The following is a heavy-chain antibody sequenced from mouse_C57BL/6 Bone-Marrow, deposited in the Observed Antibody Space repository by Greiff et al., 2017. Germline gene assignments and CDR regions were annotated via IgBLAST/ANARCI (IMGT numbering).Heavy chain of an antibody. Sequence: QVTLKVSGPGLLQPSQTLSLTCSFSGFSLSTFGMGVGWIRQPSGKGLEWLAHIWWDGDKYYNPALQSRLPISKNTSKNQVFIKIANVDTAYTSTNYCSLIVSNSFAYWGQGTRVTVSA. CDR3: SLIVSNSFAY. V-gene: IGHV8-8*01. CDR2: IWWDGDK. CDR1: GFSLSTFGMG. D-gene: IGHD2-5*01. J-gene: IGHJ3*01.